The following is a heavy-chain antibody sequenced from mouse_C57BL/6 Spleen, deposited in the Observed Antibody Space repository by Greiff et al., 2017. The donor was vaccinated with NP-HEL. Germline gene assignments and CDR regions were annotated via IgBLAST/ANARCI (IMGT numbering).Heavy chain of an antibody. CDR3: ALHYYGSSYGYFDV. Sequence: QVQLKQSGPELVKPGASVKISCKASGYAFSSSWMNWVKQRPGKGLEWIGRIYPGDGDTNYNGKFKGEATLTADKSSSTAYMQLSSLTSEDSAVYFCALHYYGSSYGYFDVWGTGTTVTVSS. J-gene: IGHJ1*03. CDR2: IYPGDGDT. D-gene: IGHD1-1*01. CDR1: GYAFSSSW. V-gene: IGHV1-82*01.